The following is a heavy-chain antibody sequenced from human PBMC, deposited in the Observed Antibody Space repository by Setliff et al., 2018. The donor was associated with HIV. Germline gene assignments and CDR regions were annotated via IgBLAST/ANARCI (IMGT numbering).Heavy chain of an antibody. CDR2: INPNSGGT. J-gene: IGHJ4*02. V-gene: IGHV1-2*04. Sequence: ASVKVSCKASGYTFTGYYMHWVRQASGQGLEWMGWINPNSGGTNYAQKFQGWVTMTRDTSISTAYMELSRLRSDDTAVYYCARGMDYYDTSGYYQYYFDYWGQGTLVTVSS. CDR3: ARGMDYYDTSGYYQYYFDY. CDR1: GYTFTGYY. D-gene: IGHD3-22*01.